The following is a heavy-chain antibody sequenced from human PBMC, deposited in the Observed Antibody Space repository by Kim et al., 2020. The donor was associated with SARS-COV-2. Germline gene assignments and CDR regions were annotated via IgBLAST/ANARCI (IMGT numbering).Heavy chain of an antibody. V-gene: IGHV1-24*01. CDR2: FDPEDGET. J-gene: IGHJ5*02. CDR3: AARYNRNFAAGFDP. Sequence: ASVKVSCKVSGYTLTELSMHWVRQAPGKGLEWMGGFDPEDGETIYAQKFQGRVTMTEDTSTDTAYMELSSLRSEDTAVYYCAARYNRNFAAGFDPWGQGTLVTVSS. D-gene: IGHD1-7*01. CDR1: GYTLTELS.